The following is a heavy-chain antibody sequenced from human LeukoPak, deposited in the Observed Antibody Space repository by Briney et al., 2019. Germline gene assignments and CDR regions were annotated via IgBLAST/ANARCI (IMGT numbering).Heavy chain of an antibody. D-gene: IGHD6-19*01. CDR1: GFTVSSKY. J-gene: IGHJ4*02. V-gene: IGHV3-66*01. CDR3: ATIVSDSSGWYHFDH. CDR2: MNSGGTS. Sequence: GGSLRLSCAASGFTVSSKYLAWVRQAPGKGLEWVSFMNSGGTSNHADSVKGRFTISRYYSKNTLNLQMNSLRAEDTAVYYCATIVSDSSGWYHFDHWGEGALVTAS.